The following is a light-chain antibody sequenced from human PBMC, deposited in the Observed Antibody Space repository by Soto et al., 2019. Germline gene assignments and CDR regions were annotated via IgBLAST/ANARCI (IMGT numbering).Light chain of an antibody. J-gene: IGKJ5*01. CDR1: QSISTY. V-gene: IGKV1-39*01. Sequence: DIQMTQSPSSLSASVVDRVTITCLASQSISTYLYWYQQKPGKAPKLLIYAASSLQSGVPSRFSDSGSGTDFTLTISSLQPEDFATYHCQQSYSIPIPFGQGTRLEI. CDR2: AAS. CDR3: QQSYSIPIP.